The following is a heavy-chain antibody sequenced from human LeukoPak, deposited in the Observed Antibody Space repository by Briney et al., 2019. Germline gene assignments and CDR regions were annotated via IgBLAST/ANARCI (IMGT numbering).Heavy chain of an antibody. D-gene: IGHD1-26*01. V-gene: IGHV3-23*01. CDR1: GFTFSSYA. CDR2: IDSGGGST. J-gene: IGHJ4*02. Sequence: GGPLRLSCVASGFTFSSYAMSWVRQAPGKGLEWVATIDSGGGSTHYADSVKGRFTISRDSSKNTLYLQMNSLRAEDTAVYYCARDVGPIHFDYWGQGTLVTVSS. CDR3: ARDVGPIHFDY.